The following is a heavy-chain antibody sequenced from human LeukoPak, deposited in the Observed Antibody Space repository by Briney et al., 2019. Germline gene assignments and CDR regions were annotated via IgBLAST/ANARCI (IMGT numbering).Heavy chain of an antibody. J-gene: IGHJ4*02. D-gene: IGHD3-16*02. Sequence: SETLSLTCTVSGYSISSGYYWGWFRQTPGKGLEWIASISHSGSPYYSPSLKSRVTISEDLSKNLFSLTLSSVTAADAAVYYCARGGRENIAIGVHWGQGALVTVSS. CDR2: ISHSGSP. V-gene: IGHV4-38-2*02. CDR1: GYSISSGYY. CDR3: ARGGRENIAIGVH.